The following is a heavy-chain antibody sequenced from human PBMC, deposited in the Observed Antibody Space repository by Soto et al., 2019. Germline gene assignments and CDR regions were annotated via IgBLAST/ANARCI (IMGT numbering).Heavy chain of an antibody. Sequence: GASVKASCKASGGTFSRHTVSCVRQAPGQGLEWMGRIIPNLEISNYAQKFQGRVTITADESTSTAYMELSSLRSEDTAVYYWARGGVYYCSSTSCYHKYYYYGRDVGGQGTTVTVSS. CDR2: IIPNLEIS. D-gene: IGHD2-2*01. V-gene: IGHV1-69*02. CDR1: GGTFSRHT. J-gene: IGHJ6*02. CDR3: ARGGVYYCSSTSCYHKYYYYGRDV.